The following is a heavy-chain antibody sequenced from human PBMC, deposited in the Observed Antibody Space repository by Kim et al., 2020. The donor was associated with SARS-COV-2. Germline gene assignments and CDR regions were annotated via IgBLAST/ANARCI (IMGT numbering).Heavy chain of an antibody. D-gene: IGHD5-18*01. J-gene: IGHJ6*03. CDR3: AKADTAIGYYYYYYMDV. V-gene: IGHV3-23*01. Sequence: GGSLRLSCAASGFTFSSYAMSWVRQAPGKGLEWVSAISGSGGSTYYADSVKGRFTISRDNSKNTLYLQMNSLRAEDTAVYYCAKADTAIGYYYYYYMDVWGKGTTVTVSS. CDR2: ISGSGGST. CDR1: GFTFSSYA.